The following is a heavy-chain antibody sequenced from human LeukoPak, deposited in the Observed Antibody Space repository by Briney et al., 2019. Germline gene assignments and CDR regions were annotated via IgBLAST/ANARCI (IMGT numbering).Heavy chain of an antibody. J-gene: IGHJ4*02. CDR1: GATFTTYA. Sequence: ASVKVSCKASGATFTTYAIIWVRQAPGQGLEWMGGIIPVFGTANYAQKFQGRVTITADKSTSTAYMELSSLRSEDTAVYYCARDPLGNYGDYVGNFDYWGQGTLVTVSS. CDR2: IIPVFGTA. D-gene: IGHD4-17*01. V-gene: IGHV1-69*06. CDR3: ARDPLGNYGDYVGNFDY.